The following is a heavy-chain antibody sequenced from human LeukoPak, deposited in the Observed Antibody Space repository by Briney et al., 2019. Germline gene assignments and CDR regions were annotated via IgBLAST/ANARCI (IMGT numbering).Heavy chain of an antibody. CDR3: AREPVVVVAATQDAEYFQH. V-gene: IGHV1-69*04. CDR1: GGTFSSYA. J-gene: IGHJ1*01. CDR2: IIPILGIA. Sequence: SVKVSCKASGGTFSSYAISWVRQAPGQGLERMGRIIPILGIANYAQKFQGRVTITADKSTSTAYMELSSLRSEDTAVYYCAREPVVVVAATQDAEYFQHWGQGTLVTVSS. D-gene: IGHD2-15*01.